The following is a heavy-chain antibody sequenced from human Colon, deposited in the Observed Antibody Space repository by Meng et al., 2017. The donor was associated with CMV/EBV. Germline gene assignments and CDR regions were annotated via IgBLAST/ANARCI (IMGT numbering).Heavy chain of an antibody. CDR1: GDAISSRSYY. J-gene: IGHJ4*02. D-gene: IGHD6-19*01. Sequence: CTVSGDAISSRSYYWGWIRQTPGKGLEWIGSIYPSGTTYYSPSLTSRITITLDTSKRQLSLKLTSLTVAETAVYYCAGGRVAGAFDSWGQGSLVTVSS. CDR2: IYPSGTT. CDR3: AGGRVAGAFDS. V-gene: IGHV4-39*07.